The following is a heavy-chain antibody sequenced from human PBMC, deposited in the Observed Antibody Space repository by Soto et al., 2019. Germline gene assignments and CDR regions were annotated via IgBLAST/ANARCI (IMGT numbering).Heavy chain of an antibody. J-gene: IGHJ4*02. CDR3: ARDSNIYKGSSEPSGYYDY. Sequence: QVPLVQSGAEVKKPGASVKVSCKASGYTFTSYAMHWVRQAPGQRLEWMGWINAGNGNTKYSQKFQGRVTITRDTSASTAYIELSSLRSEDTAVYYCARDSNIYKGSSEPSGYYDYWGQGTLVTVSS. V-gene: IGHV1-3*01. CDR1: GYTFTSYA. D-gene: IGHD6-19*01. CDR2: INAGNGNT.